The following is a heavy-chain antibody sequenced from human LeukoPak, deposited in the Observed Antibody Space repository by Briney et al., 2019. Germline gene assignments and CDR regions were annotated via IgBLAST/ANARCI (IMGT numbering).Heavy chain of an antibody. CDR1: GGIFTNYG. J-gene: IGHJ5*02. CDR3: ARGTSYYDYVWGSYRQMNWFDP. V-gene: IGHV1-18*01. CDR2: ISAYNGNT. D-gene: IGHD3-16*02. Sequence: ASVKVSCKASGGIFTNYGISWVRQAPGQGLDWMGWISAYNGNTNYPQKLQGRVTMTTDTYTSTAYMELRSLRSDDTAVYYCARGTSYYDYVWGSYRQMNWFDPWGQGTLVTVSS.